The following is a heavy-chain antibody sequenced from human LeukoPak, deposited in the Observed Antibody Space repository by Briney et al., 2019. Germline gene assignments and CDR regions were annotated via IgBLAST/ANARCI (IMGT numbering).Heavy chain of an antibody. J-gene: IGHJ5*02. CDR1: GGSFSGYY. D-gene: IGHD6-13*01. CDR2: INHSGST. Sequence: TSETLSLTCAVYGGSFSGYYWSWIRQPPGKGLEWIGEINHSGSTNYNPSLKSRVTISVDTSKNQFSLKLSSVTAADTAVYYCARTAGITTNWFDPWGQGTLVTVSS. V-gene: IGHV4-34*01. CDR3: ARTAGITTNWFDP.